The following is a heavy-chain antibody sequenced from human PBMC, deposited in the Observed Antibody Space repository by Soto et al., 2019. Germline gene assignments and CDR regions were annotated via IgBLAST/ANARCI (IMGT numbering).Heavy chain of an antibody. CDR1: GFTFSSYG. D-gene: IGHD2-15*01. CDR2: ISYDGSNK. V-gene: IGHV3-30*18. Sequence: GGSLRLSCAASGFTFSSYGMHWVRQAPGKGLEWVAVISYDGSNKYYADSVKGRFTISRDNSKNTLYLQMNSLRAEDTAVYYCAKVDDRLYWDYSGQGTLAPLSS. CDR3: AKVDDRLYWDY. J-gene: IGHJ4*02.